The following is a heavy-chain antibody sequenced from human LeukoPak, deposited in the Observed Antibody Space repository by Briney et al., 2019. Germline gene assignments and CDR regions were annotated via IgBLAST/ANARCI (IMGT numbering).Heavy chain of an antibody. J-gene: IGHJ2*01. V-gene: IGHV4-34*01. CDR3: ARVNWYFDL. Sequence: SETLSLTCAVYGGSFSGYYRSWIRQPPGKGLEWIGEINHSGSTNYNPSLKSRVTISVDTSKNQFSLKLSSVTAADTAVYYCARVNWYFDLWGRGTLVTVSS. CDR1: GGSFSGYY. CDR2: INHSGST.